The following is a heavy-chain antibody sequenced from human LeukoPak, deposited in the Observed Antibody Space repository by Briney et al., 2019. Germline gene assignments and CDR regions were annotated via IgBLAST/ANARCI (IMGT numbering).Heavy chain of an antibody. CDR1: LYTFTSYG. V-gene: IGHV1-18*01. CDR2: ISAYNGNT. CDR3: AREVTVVPAANHYYYYMDV. J-gene: IGHJ6*03. D-gene: IGHD2-2*01. Sequence: ASVKVSCKASLYTFTSYGTSCGPPAPGQRLEWMGWISAYNGNTNYAQKLQGRVTMTTDTSTSTAYMELRSLRSDDTAVYYCAREVTVVPAANHYYYYMDVWGKGTTVTVSS.